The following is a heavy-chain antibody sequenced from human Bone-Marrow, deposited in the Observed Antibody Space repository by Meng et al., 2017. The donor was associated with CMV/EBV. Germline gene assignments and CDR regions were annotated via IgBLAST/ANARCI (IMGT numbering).Heavy chain of an antibody. V-gene: IGHV3-74*01. CDR3: AKDMRPAFARTNYAFDI. J-gene: IGHJ3*02. CDR1: GFTFSSYW. Sequence: GESLKIACEASGFTFSSYWMHWVRQAPGKGLVWVSRINSDGSSTSYADSVKGRFTISRDNAKKTLYLQMNSLRAEDTALYYCAKDMRPAFARTNYAFDIWGQGTMVTVSS. D-gene: IGHD1-7*01. CDR2: INSDGSST.